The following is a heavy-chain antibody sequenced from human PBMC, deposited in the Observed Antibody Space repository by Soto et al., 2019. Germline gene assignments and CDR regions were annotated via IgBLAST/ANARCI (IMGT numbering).Heavy chain of an antibody. Sequence: QVQLQQSGPGLVKPSETLSLTCTVSGGSIRSYYWSWIRQPAGKALEWIGRIYTSGTTNYNPSLTSRVTILLDTSKNQFSLDLSSVTDADTAVYYCAREGSRGFGMDVWGQGTTVTVSS. CDR1: GGSIRSYY. CDR3: AREGSRGFGMDV. J-gene: IGHJ6*02. CDR2: IYTSGTT. V-gene: IGHV4-4*07.